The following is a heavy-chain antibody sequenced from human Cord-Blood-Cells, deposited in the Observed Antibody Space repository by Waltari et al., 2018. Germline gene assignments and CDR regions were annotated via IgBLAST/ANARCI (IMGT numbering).Heavy chain of an antibody. D-gene: IGHD7-27*01. CDR3: ARVGKLGSDY. Sequence: EVQLVESGGGLIQPGGSLRLSCAASGFTVSSTYMRWVRQAPGKGGGWVSVINSGGSTYYADSVKGRFTISRDNSKNTLYLQMNSLRAEDTAVYYCARVGKLGSDYWGQGTLVTVSS. CDR2: INSGGST. J-gene: IGHJ4*02. V-gene: IGHV3-53*01. CDR1: GFTVSSTY.